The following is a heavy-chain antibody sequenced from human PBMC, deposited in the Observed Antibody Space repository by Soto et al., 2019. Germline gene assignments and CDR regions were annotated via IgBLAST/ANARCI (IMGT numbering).Heavy chain of an antibody. Sequence: SVKVSCKASGGTFSSYAISWVRQAPGQGLEWMGGIIPIFGTANYAQKFQGRVTITADESTSTAYMELSSLRSEDTAVYYCARGGYYDSSGYVRRYFDYWGQGTLVTVS. J-gene: IGHJ4*02. CDR3: ARGGYYDSSGYVRRYFDY. D-gene: IGHD3-22*01. CDR2: IIPIFGTA. V-gene: IGHV1-69*13. CDR1: GGTFSSYA.